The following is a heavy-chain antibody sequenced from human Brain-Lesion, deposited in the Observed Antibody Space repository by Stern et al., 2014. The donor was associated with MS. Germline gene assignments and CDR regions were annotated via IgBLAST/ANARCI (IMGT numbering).Heavy chain of an antibody. Sequence: ELQLVESGAEVKKPGESLKISCEASGYLFDDYWIGWVRQMSGRGLELVAIIFPRDSNTRYSPSVQGPVTISADKSISTAHLQWSSLKAAAPAIYYCARSPATPSGYDRFDYWGQGALVTVSS. V-gene: IGHV5-51*03. CDR3: ARSPATPSGYDRFDY. CDR2: IFPRDSNT. CDR1: GYLFDDYW. D-gene: IGHD5-12*01. J-gene: IGHJ4*02.